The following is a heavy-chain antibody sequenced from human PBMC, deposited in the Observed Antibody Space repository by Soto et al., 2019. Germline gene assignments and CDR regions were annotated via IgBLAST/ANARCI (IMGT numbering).Heavy chain of an antibody. V-gene: IGHV3-23*01. CDR1: GFSFSSYA. J-gene: IGHJ4*02. Sequence: EVQLLESGGGLVQPGGSLRLSCAASGFSFSSYAMSWVRQAPGKGLEWVSAISGSGGSTYYADSVKGRFTISRDNSKNTLYLQMNSLRAEDTAVYYCAKGGAVAGTVSPLDYWGQGTLVTVSS. CDR2: ISGSGGST. D-gene: IGHD6-19*01. CDR3: AKGGAVAGTVSPLDY.